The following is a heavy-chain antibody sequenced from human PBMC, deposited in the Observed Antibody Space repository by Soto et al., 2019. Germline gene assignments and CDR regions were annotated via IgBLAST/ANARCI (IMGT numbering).Heavy chain of an antibody. Sequence: GGSLRLSCAASGFTFSNAWMSWVRQAPGKGLEWVGRIKSKTDGGTTDYAAPVKGRFTISRDDSKNTLYLQMNSLKTEDTAVYYCTTETWVYYYDSSGYSAHWGQGTLVTVS. CDR2: IKSKTDGGTT. V-gene: IGHV3-15*01. D-gene: IGHD3-22*01. J-gene: IGHJ4*02. CDR1: GFTFSNAW. CDR3: TTETWVYYYDSSGYSAH.